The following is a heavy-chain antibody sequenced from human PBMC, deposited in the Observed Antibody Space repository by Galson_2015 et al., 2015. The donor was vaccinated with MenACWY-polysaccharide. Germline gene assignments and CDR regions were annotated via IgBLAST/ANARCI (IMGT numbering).Heavy chain of an antibody. CDR3: AHRMGVSAAFYF. CDR1: GFSLRTPGVG. Sequence: PALENPTQPLTLPCTVSGFSLRTPGVGVGWIRQPPGKALEWLALIFWDGNKGYKPSMRSRLTVPKDTSKTQVVLTLTNVAPDDTATYYCAHRMGVSAAFYFWVQGAPFSVSS. CDR2: IFWDGNK. D-gene: IGHD6-25*01. J-gene: IGHJ4*02. V-gene: IGHV2-5*02.